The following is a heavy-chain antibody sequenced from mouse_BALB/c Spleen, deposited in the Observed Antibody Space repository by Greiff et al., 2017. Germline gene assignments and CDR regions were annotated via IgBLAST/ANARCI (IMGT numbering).Heavy chain of an antibody. CDR2: ISYSGST. CDR1: GDSITSGY. V-gene: IGHV3-8*02. J-gene: IGHJ3*01. D-gene: IGHD2-3*01. Sequence: DVKLVESGPSLVKPSQTLSLTCSVTGDSITSGYWNWIRKFPGNKLEYMGYISYSGSTYYNPSLKSRISITRDTSKNQYYLQLNSVTTEDTATYYCARFYDGYYEAWFAYWGQGTLVTVSA. CDR3: ARFYDGYYEAWFAY.